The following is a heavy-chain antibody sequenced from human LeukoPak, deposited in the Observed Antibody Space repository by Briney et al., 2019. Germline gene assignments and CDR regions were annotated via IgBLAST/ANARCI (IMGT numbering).Heavy chain of an antibody. D-gene: IGHD3-3*01. CDR2: ISGSGGST. Sequence: GGSLRLSCAASGFTFGSYSMNWVRQPPGKGMEWVSAISGSGGSTYYADSVKGRFTISRDNSKNTLYLQMNSLRAEDTAVYYCAKDKIFGVVKMYYFDYWGQGTLVTVSS. J-gene: IGHJ4*02. CDR1: GFTFGSYS. CDR3: AKDKIFGVVKMYYFDY. V-gene: IGHV3-23*01.